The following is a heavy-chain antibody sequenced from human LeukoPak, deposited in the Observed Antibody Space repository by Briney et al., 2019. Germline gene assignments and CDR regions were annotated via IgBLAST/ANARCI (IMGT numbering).Heavy chain of an antibody. D-gene: IGHD2-8*01. CDR1: GGPASSSKYL. V-gene: IGHV4-39*07. Sequence: SETLSLTCAVSGGPASSSKYLWGWIRQPPGKELEWIGSISYSGNTDYNPSLKSRVTLSVDTSKNQFSLKLTSVTAADSAVYYCAGLGVMVLVYQSESWGQGTPVTVSS. CDR3: AGLGVMVLVYQSES. CDR2: ISYSGNT. J-gene: IGHJ1*01.